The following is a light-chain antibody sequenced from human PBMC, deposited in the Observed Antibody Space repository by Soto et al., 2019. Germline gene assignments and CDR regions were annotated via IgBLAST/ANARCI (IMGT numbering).Light chain of an antibody. CDR1: QAISNN. CDR3: QQIHSWPLT. V-gene: IGKV3-15*01. Sequence: EVVMTQSPASLSVFPGGRATLSCRASQAISNNLVWYQQSPGQPPRLLIYGASTRATGIPARFSGSWSGTEFSRTISSLRSEDFAVYHCQQIHSWPLTFGGGTKVDVK. CDR2: GAS. J-gene: IGKJ4*01.